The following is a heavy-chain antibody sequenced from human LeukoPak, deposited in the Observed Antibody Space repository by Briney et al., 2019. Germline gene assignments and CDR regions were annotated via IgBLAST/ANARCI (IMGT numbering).Heavy chain of an antibody. CDR3: AREYELGTPVAYLDY. V-gene: IGHV6-1*01. J-gene: IGHJ4*02. CDR1: GDSVSSNSAA. Sequence: SQTLSLTCAISGDSVSSNSAAWNWIRQSPSRGLEWLGRTYYRSKWYNDYAVSVKSRITINPDTSKNQFPLQLNSVTPDDTAVYYCAREYELGTPVAYLDYWGQGTLVTVSS. D-gene: IGHD7-27*01. CDR2: TYYRSKWYN.